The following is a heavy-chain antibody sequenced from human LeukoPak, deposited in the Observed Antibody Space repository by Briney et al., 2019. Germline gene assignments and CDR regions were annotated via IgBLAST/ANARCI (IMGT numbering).Heavy chain of an antibody. CDR3: ARDYSGWSLDP. CDR1: GFTFSSYS. CDR2: ISDGGKTK. V-gene: IGHV3-48*04. D-gene: IGHD5-12*01. Sequence: GGSLRLSCAASGFTFSSYSMNWVRQAPGKGLEWVSYISDGGKTKYSADSVKGRFTISRDNAKNSLYLQMNSLRAEDAAVYYCARDYSGWSLDPWGQGTLVTVSS. J-gene: IGHJ5*02.